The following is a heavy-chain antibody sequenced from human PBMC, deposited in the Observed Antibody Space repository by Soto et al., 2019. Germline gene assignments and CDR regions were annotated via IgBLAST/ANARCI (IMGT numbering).Heavy chain of an antibody. D-gene: IGHD2-15*01. J-gene: IGHJ6*02. V-gene: IGHV3-13*05. CDR3: ARAYTGRLPRRADYYYAFSF. Sequence: GGSLRREGRDSGGSGSDYDRQGGRQEPGKGREWVATRGADRDPYYTGSVKHRSPISRENARNSMFLQMNSVTVGDTSVYYCARAYTGRLPRRADYYYAFSFCGQGIMVTVSS. CDR1: GGSGSDYD. CDR2: RGADRDP.